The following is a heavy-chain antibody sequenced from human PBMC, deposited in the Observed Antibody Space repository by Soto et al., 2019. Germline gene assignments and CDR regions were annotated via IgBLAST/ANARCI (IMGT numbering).Heavy chain of an antibody. CDR3: AKDQGSSWYEIDY. J-gene: IGHJ4*02. CDR2: ISGSGGST. Sequence: EVQLLESGGGLVQPGGSLRLYCAASGFTFSNYAATWVRQAPGKGLEWVSTISGSGGSTYYADSVKGRFTISRDNSKNTLYLQMNSLRAEDTAVYYCAKDQGSSWYEIDYWGQGTLVTVSS. D-gene: IGHD6-13*01. V-gene: IGHV3-23*01. CDR1: GFTFSNYA.